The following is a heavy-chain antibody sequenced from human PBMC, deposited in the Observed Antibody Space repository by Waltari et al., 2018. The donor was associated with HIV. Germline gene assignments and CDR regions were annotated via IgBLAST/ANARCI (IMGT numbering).Heavy chain of an antibody. CDR1: VFSFRVYS. CDR2: IDSGSSYI. CDR3: ARFDGGNSEVYH. D-gene: IGHD2-8*01. V-gene: IGHV3-21*04. J-gene: IGHJ4*02. Sequence: DVHLVESGGGLVKPGGSLRLSCAASVFSFRVYSMTWVRQAPGKCLEWVSTIDSGSSYIDYADSVRGRFTISRDNAKNSLFLQMDSLRAEDTAFYYCARFDGGNSEVYHWGQGTLVTVSS.